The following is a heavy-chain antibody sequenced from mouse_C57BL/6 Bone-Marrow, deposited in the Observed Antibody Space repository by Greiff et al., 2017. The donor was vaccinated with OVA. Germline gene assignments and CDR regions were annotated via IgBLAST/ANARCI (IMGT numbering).Heavy chain of an antibody. J-gene: IGHJ3*01. CDR1: GFTFSSYA. CDR3: TREYEYASAWFAY. D-gene: IGHD2-4*01. CDR2: ISRGGDYI. V-gene: IGHV5-9-1*02. Sequence: EVMLVESGEGLVKPGGSLKLSCAASGFTFSSYAMSWVRQTPEKRLEWVAYISRGGDYIYSADTVKGRFTISRDNARTTLYLQMSSLKSEDTAMYYCTREYEYASAWFAYWGQGTLVTVSA.